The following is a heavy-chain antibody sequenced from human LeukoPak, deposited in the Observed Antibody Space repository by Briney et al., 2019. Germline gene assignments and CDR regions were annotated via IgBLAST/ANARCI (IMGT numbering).Heavy chain of an antibody. CDR3: ASRNDILTGYVFDF. J-gene: IGHJ4*02. Sequence: SETLSLTCTVSGGSVSSSIYYWGWIRQPPGKGLEWIGSIYYSGSTSYNPSLKSRVTISVDTSKNQFSLKLASVTAADTAVYYCASRNDILTGYVFDFWGQGTLVTVSS. D-gene: IGHD3-9*01. V-gene: IGHV4-39*01. CDR1: GGSVSSSIYY. CDR2: IYYSGST.